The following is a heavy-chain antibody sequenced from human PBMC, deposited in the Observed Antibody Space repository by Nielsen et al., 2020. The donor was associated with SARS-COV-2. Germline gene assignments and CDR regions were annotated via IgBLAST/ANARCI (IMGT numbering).Heavy chain of an antibody. CDR3: ARHAGGITIFGVVIIEGMDV. Sequence: SETLSLTCTVSGGSISSYYWSWIRQPPGKGLEWIGYIYYSGSTNYNPSLKSRVTISVDTSKNQFSLKLGSVTAADTAVYYCARHAGGITIFGVVIIEGMDVWGQGTTVTVSS. D-gene: IGHD3-3*01. CDR1: GGSISSYY. CDR2: IYYSGST. V-gene: IGHV4-59*08. J-gene: IGHJ6*02.